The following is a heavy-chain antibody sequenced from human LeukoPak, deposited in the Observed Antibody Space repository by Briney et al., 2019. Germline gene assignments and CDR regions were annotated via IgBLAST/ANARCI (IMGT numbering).Heavy chain of an antibody. CDR3: ARDGSRIGGDVDY. CDR1: GGSISSSSYY. D-gene: IGHD4-17*01. Sequence: SETLSLTCTVSGGSISSSSYYWGWIRQPPGKGLEWIGSIYYSGSTYYNPSLKSRVTISVDTSKNQFSLKLSSVTAADTAVYYCARDGSRIGGDVDYWGQGTRVTVSS. V-gene: IGHV4-39*07. J-gene: IGHJ4*02. CDR2: IYYSGST.